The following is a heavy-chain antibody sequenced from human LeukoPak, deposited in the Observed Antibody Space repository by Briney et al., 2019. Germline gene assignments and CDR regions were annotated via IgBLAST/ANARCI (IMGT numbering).Heavy chain of an antibody. J-gene: IGHJ4*02. CDR2: INPNSGGT. CDR3: ARDQAGEYNWNY. Sequence: ASVKVSCKASGYTFTGYYMHWVRQAPGQGQEWMGWINPNSGGTNYAQKFQGRVTMTRDTSISTAYMELSRLRSDDTAVYYCARDQAGEYNWNYWGQGTLVTVFS. D-gene: IGHD1-20*01. CDR1: GYTFTGYY. V-gene: IGHV1-2*02.